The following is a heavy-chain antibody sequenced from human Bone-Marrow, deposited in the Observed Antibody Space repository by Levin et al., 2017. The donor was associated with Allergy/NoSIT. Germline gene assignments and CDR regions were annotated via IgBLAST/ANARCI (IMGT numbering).Heavy chain of an antibody. V-gene: IGHV4-59*01. CDR2: IYYSGST. CDR1: GGSISRYS. J-gene: IGHJ3*02. D-gene: IGHD1-26*01. CDR3: ARYDGSYYYAFDI. Sequence: PSETLSLTCTVSGGSISRYSWSWIRQPPGKGLEWIGYIYYSGSTTYNPSLKSRVTISLDTSKTQFSLKLSSVTAADTAVYYCARYDGSYYYAFDIWGQGTKVTVSS.